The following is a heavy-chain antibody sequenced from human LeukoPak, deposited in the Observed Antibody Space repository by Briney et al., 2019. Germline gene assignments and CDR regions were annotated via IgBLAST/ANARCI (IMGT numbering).Heavy chain of an antibody. CDR1: GYTFTSYG. Sequence: GASVKVSCKASGYTFTSYGISWVRQAPGQGLEWMGWISAYNGNTNYAQKLQGRVTMTTDTSTSTAYMELRSLRSDDTAVYYCARDPGPNIVVVPAALNFDYWGQGTLVTVSS. CDR3: ARDPGPNIVVVPAALNFDY. D-gene: IGHD2-2*01. J-gene: IGHJ4*02. CDR2: ISAYNGNT. V-gene: IGHV1-18*01.